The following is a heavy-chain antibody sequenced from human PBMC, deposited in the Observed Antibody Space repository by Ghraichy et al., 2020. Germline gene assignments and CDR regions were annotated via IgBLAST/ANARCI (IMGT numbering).Heavy chain of an antibody. Sequence: GGSLRLSCAASGFTFDDYTMHWVRQAPGKGLEWVSLITWNGGSTYYGDSVKGRFTASRDNSKNSLYLQMNSLRTEETALYYCAAEYYYDSSGSFHYWGQGTLVTVSS. CDR3: AAEYYYDSSGSFHY. CDR1: GFTFDDYT. CDR2: ITWNGGST. J-gene: IGHJ4*02. D-gene: IGHD3-22*01. V-gene: IGHV3-43*01.